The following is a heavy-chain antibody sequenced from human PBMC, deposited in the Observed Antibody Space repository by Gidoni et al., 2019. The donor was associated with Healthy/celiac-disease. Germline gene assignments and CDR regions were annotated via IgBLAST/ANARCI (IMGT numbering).Heavy chain of an antibody. Sequence: QVQLQESGPGLVKPSETLSRTCTVYGGSISSYFWRWIRQPPGKGLEWVGYIYYSGSTNYNPSLKSRVTISVDTSKNQFSLKLSSVTAADTAVYYCARHHGVITDVDYWGQGTLVTVSS. CDR1: GGSISSYF. CDR2: IYYSGST. CDR3: ARHHGVITDVDY. V-gene: IGHV4-59*08. J-gene: IGHJ4*02. D-gene: IGHD3-10*01.